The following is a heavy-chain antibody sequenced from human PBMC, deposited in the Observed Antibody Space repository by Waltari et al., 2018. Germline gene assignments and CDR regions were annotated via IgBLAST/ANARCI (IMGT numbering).Heavy chain of an antibody. D-gene: IGHD5-12*01. CDR3: GYSGYDHKGYFDY. Sequence: QVQLQESGPGLVKPSETLSLTCTVSGGSISRYYWSWIRQPPGKGLEGIGVVYYSGSTNYNPSLKSRVTTAVDTSKNQFSLKLSSVTAADTAVYYCGYSGYDHKGYFDYWGQGTLVTVSS. J-gene: IGHJ4*02. CDR2: VYYSGST. CDR1: GGSISRYY. V-gene: IGHV4-59*01.